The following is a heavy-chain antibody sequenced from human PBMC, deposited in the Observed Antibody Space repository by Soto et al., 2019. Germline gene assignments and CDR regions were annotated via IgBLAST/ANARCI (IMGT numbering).Heavy chain of an antibody. CDR2: ISGSGGST. V-gene: IGHV3-23*01. D-gene: IGHD3-10*01. CDR1: GFTFSSYA. J-gene: IGHJ5*02. CDR3: AKDQGTMVSPWFDP. Sequence: GGSLRLSCAASGFTFSSYAMSWVRQAPGKGLEWVSAISGSGGSTYYADSVKGRFTISRDNSKNTLYVQLNSLRAEDTAVYYCAKDQGTMVSPWFDPWGQGTLVNVSS.